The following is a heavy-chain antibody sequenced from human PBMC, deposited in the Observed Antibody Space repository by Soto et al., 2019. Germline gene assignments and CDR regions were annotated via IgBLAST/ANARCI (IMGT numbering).Heavy chain of an antibody. Sequence: PGGSLRLSCRTSGFRFSSYGMHWVRQAPGKGLEWISYISSSSRNIYYADSVKGRFTISRDNAKNSMYLQMNSLRAEDTAVYYCARDGYGDYLFDFWGQGTLVTVSS. V-gene: IGHV3-48*01. J-gene: IGHJ4*02. CDR2: ISSSSRNI. CDR1: GFRFSSYG. D-gene: IGHD4-17*01. CDR3: ARDGYGDYLFDF.